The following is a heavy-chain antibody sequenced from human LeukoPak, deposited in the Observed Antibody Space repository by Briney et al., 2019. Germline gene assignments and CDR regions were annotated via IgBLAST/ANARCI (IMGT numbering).Heavy chain of an antibody. CDR1: GGSISSSSYY. V-gene: IGHV4-39*01. CDR2: IYYSGST. D-gene: IGHD6-6*01. CDR3: ARPAGSSSWGGLGYYFDY. Sequence: SETLSLTCTVSGGSISSSSYYWGWIRQPPGKGLEWIWSIYYSGSTYYNPSLKSRVTISVDTSKNQFSLKLSSVTAADTAVYYCARPAGSSSWGGLGYYFDYWGQGTLVTVSS. J-gene: IGHJ4*02.